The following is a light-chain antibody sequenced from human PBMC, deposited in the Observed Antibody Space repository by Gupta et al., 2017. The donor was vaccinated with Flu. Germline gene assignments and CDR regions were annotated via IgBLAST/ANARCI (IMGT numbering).Light chain of an antibody. CDR3: QQYYGWPQLGP. J-gene: IGKJ3*01. CDR1: QSVSTN. V-gene: IGKV3-15*01. CDR2: VAS. Sequence: TLSVSPGERATLFCGASQSVSTNLAWYQQKPGQPPRLLIYVASVRATGIPARFSCSGSGTHFTLTISSLQSEDSAVYFCQQYYGWPQLGPFGPGTKVEIK.